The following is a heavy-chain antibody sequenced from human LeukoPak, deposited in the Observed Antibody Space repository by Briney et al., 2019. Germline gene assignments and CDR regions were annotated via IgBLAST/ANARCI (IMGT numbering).Heavy chain of an antibody. Sequence: GESLKISCKGSGYSFTSYWIGWVRQMPGKGLEWMGIIYPGDSDTRYSPSFQGQVTISADKSISTAYLQWSSLKASDTAMYYCATRAGTLDYYYGMDVWGQGTMVTVSS. CDR1: GYSFTSYW. CDR2: IYPGDSDT. D-gene: IGHD6-19*01. CDR3: ATRAGTLDYYYGMDV. J-gene: IGHJ6*02. V-gene: IGHV5-51*01.